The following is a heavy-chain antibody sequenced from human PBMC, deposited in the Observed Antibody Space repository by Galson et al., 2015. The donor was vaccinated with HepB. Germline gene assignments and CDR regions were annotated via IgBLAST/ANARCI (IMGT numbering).Heavy chain of an antibody. CDR1: GVSIRNNRYY. CDR2: IYYTENT. D-gene: IGHD3-10*01. J-gene: IGHJ6*02. V-gene: IGHV4-39*02. Sequence: SETLSLTCSVSGVSIRNNRYYWGWIRQSPGKGLEWLGNIYYTENTYYNPSLNGRLTVSQDKSKNHFSLNLISVTAADTAVYYCARGRNLWFGELLSPPYYYYGMDVWGQGTAVTVSS. CDR3: ARGRNLWFGELLSPPYYYYGMDV.